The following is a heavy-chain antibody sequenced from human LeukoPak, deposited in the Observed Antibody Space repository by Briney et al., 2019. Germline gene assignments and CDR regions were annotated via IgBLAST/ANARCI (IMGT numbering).Heavy chain of an antibody. CDR2: IYYSGST. CDR1: GGSISSYS. V-gene: IGHV4-59*01. CDR3: ARVSGYYDSSGYYNYYGMDV. J-gene: IGHJ6*02. D-gene: IGHD3-22*01. Sequence: SETLSLTCTVSGGSISSYSWSWIREPPGKGLEWLWYIYYSGSTNYNPALKSLVTISVDTSKNQFSLTLSSVTAANTAVYYCARVSGYYDSSGYYNYYGMDVWGQGTTVTVSS.